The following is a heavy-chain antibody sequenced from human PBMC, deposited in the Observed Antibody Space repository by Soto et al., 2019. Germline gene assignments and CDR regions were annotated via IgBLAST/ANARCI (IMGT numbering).Heavy chain of an antibody. CDR1: GVTFSSYA. Sequence: PGGSLRLSCAASGVTFSSYAMSWVRQAQGKGREWVSAISGSGGSTYYADSVKGRFTISRDNSKNTLYLQMNSLRADDTAVYYCAKVYESSGYPLYWYFDLWGRGTLVTVSS. CDR2: ISGSGGST. CDR3: AKVYESSGYPLYWYFDL. V-gene: IGHV3-23*01. D-gene: IGHD3-22*01. J-gene: IGHJ2*01.